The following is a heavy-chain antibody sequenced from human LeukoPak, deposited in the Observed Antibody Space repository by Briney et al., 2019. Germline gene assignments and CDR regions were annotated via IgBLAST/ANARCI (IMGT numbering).Heavy chain of an antibody. CDR1: GYTFTNYG. D-gene: IGHD5-24*01. J-gene: IGHJ4*02. Sequence: ASVKVSCKASGYTFTNYGISWVRQAPGQGLEWMGWMNPNSGNTGYAQKFQGRVTMTRNTSISTAYMELSSLRSEDTAVYYCARDGYRGVYWGQGTLVTVSS. V-gene: IGHV1-8*02. CDR3: ARDGYRGVY. CDR2: MNPNSGNT.